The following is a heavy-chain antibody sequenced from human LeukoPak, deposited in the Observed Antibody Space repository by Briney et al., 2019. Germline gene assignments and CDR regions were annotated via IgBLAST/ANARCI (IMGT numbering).Heavy chain of an antibody. D-gene: IGHD2-21*02. CDR3: ARERASCGGDCNDY. J-gene: IGHJ4*02. CDR1: GFTFSSYA. CDR2: MTGGGETI. Sequence: GGSLRLSCAASGFTFSSYAMNWVRQAPGKGLEWVSYMTGGGETIFYANSVKGRFTVSRDNARNSLYLQMNSLRAEDTAVYYCARERASCGGDCNDYWGQGTLVAVSS. V-gene: IGHV3-48*03.